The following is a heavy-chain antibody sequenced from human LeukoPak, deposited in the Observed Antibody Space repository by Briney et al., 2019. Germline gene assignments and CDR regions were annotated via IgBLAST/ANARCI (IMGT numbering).Heavy chain of an antibody. CDR1: GFTFSSYS. CDR3: VRDGFSGSTGYLN. CDR2: IGSRSSII. J-gene: IGHJ4*02. V-gene: IGHV3-48*01. D-gene: IGHD3-22*01. Sequence: PTGDSLRLSCLASGFTFSSYSVNWVRQAPGKGLEWVSYIGSRSSIIFYADSVKGRFTISRDNAKNSLYLEMNSLRAEDTAVYYCVRDGFSGSTGYLNWGQGTLVTVSS.